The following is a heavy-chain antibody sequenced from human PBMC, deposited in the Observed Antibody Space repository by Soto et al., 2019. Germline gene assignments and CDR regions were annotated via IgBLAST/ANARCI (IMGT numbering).Heavy chain of an antibody. V-gene: IGHV4-59*11. CDR3: ARVLYIGYDRPMPTVTTLFDY. CDR2: IYYSGST. Sequence: PSEPLSLTCTVSGGSISSHYGSWIRKPPGKGLEWIGDIYYSGSTNYNPSLKSRVTISVDTSKNQFSLKLSSVTAADTAVYYCARVLYIGYDRPMPTVTTLFDYWGQGTLVPGSS. D-gene: IGHD4-17*01. CDR1: GGSISSHY. J-gene: IGHJ4*02.